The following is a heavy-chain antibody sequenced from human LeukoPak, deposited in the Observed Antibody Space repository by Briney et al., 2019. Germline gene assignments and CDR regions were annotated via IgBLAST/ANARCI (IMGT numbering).Heavy chain of an antibody. D-gene: IGHD3-9*01. J-gene: IGHJ5*02. CDR1: EFSVGSNY. Sequence: PGGSLRLSCAASEFSVGSNYMTWVRQAPGKGLEWVSLMYSGGSTHYADSVKGRFTISRDNSKNTLYLQMNSLRAEDTAVYYCAKGPDYDILTGYSNNWFDPWGQGTLVTVSS. CDR2: MYSGGST. CDR3: AKGPDYDILTGYSNNWFDP. V-gene: IGHV3-66*01.